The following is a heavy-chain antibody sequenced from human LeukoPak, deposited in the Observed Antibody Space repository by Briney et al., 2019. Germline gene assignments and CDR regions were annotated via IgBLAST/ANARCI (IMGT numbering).Heavy chain of an antibody. CDR3: ARGRPYDSSGYYHPIDY. CDR1: GYTFTSYA. D-gene: IGHD3-22*01. J-gene: IGHJ4*02. CDR2: INAGNGNT. Sequence: ASVKVSCKASGYTFTSYAMHWVRQAPGQRLEWMGWINAGNGNTKYSQKFQGGVTITRDTSASTAYMELISLRSEDTAVYYCARGRPYDSSGYYHPIDYWGQGTLVTVSS. V-gene: IGHV1-3*01.